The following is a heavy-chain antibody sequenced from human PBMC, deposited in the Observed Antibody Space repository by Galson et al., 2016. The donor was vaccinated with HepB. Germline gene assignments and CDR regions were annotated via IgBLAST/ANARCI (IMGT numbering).Heavy chain of an antibody. CDR2: INAGNGNT. CDR1: EYTFTNYA. D-gene: IGHD3-22*01. J-gene: IGHJ3*02. CDR3: ARASYYDSSGHDVFDI. Sequence: SVKVSCKASEYTFTNYAMHWVRQAPGQRLEWMGWINAGNGNTKYSQKFQGRVTITRDTSASTAYMELSSPRSEDTAVYYCARASYYDSSGHDVFDIWGQGTMVTVSS. V-gene: IGHV1-3*01.